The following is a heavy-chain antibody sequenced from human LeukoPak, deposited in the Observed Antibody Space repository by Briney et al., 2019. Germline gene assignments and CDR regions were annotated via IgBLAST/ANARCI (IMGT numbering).Heavy chain of an antibody. CDR1: GGSISSGDYY. V-gene: IGHV4-30-4*01. D-gene: IGHD3-22*01. J-gene: IGHJ4*02. Sequence: SETLSLTCTVSGGSISSGDYYWSWIRQPPGKGLEWIGYIYYSGSTYYNPSLKSRVTISVDTSKNQFSLKLSSVTAADTAVYYCARYDSSDYYFDYWGQGTLVTVSS. CDR3: ARYDSSDYYFDY. CDR2: IYYSGST.